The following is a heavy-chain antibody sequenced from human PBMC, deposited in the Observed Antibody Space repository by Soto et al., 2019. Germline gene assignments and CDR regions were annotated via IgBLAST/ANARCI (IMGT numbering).Heavy chain of an antibody. Sequence: GGSLRLSCAASGFTFSSYAMSWVRQAPGKGLEWVSAISGSGGSTYYADSVKGRFTISRDNSKNTLYLQMNSLRAEDTAVYYWAKHEDYDILSYFDYWGQGTLVTVSS. CDR2: ISGSGGST. CDR1: GFTFSSYA. CDR3: AKHEDYDILSYFDY. V-gene: IGHV3-23*01. D-gene: IGHD3-9*01. J-gene: IGHJ4*02.